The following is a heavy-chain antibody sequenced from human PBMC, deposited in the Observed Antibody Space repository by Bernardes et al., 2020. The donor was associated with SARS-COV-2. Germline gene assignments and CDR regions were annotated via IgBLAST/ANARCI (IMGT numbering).Heavy chain of an antibody. CDR2: ISSSSGFI. CDR1: GFTFSRYA. J-gene: IGHJ4*02. V-gene: IGHV3-21*01. CDR3: AREIAVAGGDY. D-gene: IGHD6-19*01. Sequence: GGSLRLSCAASGFTFSRYAMNWVRQAPGKGLEWVSSISSSSGFIYYADSVKGRFTISRDNAKNSLYLQMNSLRAEDTAVYYCAREIAVAGGDYWGQGTLVTVSS.